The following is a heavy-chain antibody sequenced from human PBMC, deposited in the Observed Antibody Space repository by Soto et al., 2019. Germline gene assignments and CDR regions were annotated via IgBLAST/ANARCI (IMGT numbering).Heavy chain of an antibody. CDR3: ARLNYYDSSGYPYYFDY. Sequence: LKICCKGSGYSFTSYWIGWVRQMPGKGLEWMGIIYPGDSDTRYSPSFQGQVTISADKSISTAYLQWSSLKASDTAMYYCARLNYYDSSGYPYYFDYWGQGTLVTVSS. CDR2: IYPGDSDT. D-gene: IGHD3-22*01. CDR1: GYSFTSYW. J-gene: IGHJ4*02. V-gene: IGHV5-51*01.